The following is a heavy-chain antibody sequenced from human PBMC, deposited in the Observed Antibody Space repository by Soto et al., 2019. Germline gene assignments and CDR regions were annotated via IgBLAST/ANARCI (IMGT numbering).Heavy chain of an antibody. D-gene: IGHD2-2*01. CDR3: ARERSVGYCITTNCQKHFYYYAMDV. CDR1: GGTFTNYA. CDR2: IIPVFGTP. V-gene: IGHV1-69*13. Sequence: GASVKVSCKASGGTFTNYAFSWVRQAPGQGLEWMGGIIPVFGTPDYAQKFQGRVTITADESTRTASMELSSLRSDDTAVYYCARERSVGYCITTNCQKHFYYYAMDVWGQGTTVTVSS. J-gene: IGHJ6*02.